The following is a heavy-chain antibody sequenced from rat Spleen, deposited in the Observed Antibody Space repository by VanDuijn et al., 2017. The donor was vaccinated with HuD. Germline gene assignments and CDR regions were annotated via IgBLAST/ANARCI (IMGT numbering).Heavy chain of an antibody. CDR3: ATRDNNYGY. CDR1: GYSITSGYG. D-gene: IGHD1-10*01. J-gene: IGHJ2*01. Sequence: EVQLQESGPGLVKPSQSLSLTCSVTGYSITSGYGWNWIRKFPGNKLEWMGYINSEGSTNYNPPLKSQISITRETSKNQFFLQLTSVITEDTATYYCATRDNNYGYWGQGVLVTVSS. V-gene: IGHV3-3*01. CDR2: INSEGST.